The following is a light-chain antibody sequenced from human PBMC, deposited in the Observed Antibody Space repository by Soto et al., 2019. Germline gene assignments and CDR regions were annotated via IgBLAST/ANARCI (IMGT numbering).Light chain of an antibody. Sequence: IQMTQSPSSLSASVGDRVTITCRASQTFNKFLTWYQQKPGKAPKLLIYAASSLQGGVPSRFSGSGSGTDVTLTIISLQPEDFATYYCQQSYTSRITFGLGTRLDMK. CDR1: QTFNKF. CDR3: QQSYTSRIT. J-gene: IGKJ5*01. CDR2: AAS. V-gene: IGKV1-39*01.